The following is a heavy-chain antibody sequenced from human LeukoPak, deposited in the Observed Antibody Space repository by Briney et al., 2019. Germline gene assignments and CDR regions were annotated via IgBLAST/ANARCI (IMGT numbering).Heavy chain of an antibody. Sequence: GRSLRLSCSASGFTFDGYATHWVRQAPGKGLAWVSGISRNSGSIGYADSVKGRFTISRDNAKNSLYLQMNSLRAEDTALYYCAKEIRPAAKYGGWDCFEYWGQGTLVTVSS. J-gene: IGHJ4*02. CDR3: AKEIRPAAKYGGWDCFEY. CDR1: GFTFDGYA. D-gene: IGHD2-2*01. V-gene: IGHV3-9*01. CDR2: ISRNSGSI.